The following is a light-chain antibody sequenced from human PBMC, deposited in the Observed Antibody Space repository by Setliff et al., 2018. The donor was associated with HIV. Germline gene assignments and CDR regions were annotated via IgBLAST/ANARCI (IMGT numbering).Light chain of an antibody. CDR2: KNN. CDR3: AAWDDNLNAWV. V-gene: IGLV1-47*01. Sequence: QSALTQPPSASGTPGQRITISCSGSSSNIGSNFVYWYQHPPGTAPKLLIYKNNQRPSGVPDRFPGSQSGTSGSLAISGLRSEDEADYSCAAWDDNLNAWVFGGWTK. CDR1: SSNIGSNF. J-gene: IGLJ3*02.